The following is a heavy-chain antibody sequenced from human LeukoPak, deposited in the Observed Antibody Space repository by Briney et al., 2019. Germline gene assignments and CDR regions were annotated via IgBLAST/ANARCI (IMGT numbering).Heavy chain of an antibody. Sequence: PSETLSLTCGVSGGSFSGFFWTWIRQSPERRLEWIGEINRRGTTYYTPSLESRLAISLDTSRNQFFLNLTSVTAADTAVYFCARGGTTYFSGSGTHPWGQGTLVTVSS. CDR1: GGSFSGFF. CDR2: INRRGTT. D-gene: IGHD3-10*01. CDR3: ARGGTTYFSGSGTHP. J-gene: IGHJ5*02. V-gene: IGHV4-34*01.